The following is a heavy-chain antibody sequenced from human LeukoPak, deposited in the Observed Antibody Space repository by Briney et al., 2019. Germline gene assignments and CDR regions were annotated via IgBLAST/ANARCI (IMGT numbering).Heavy chain of an antibody. V-gene: IGHV3-23*01. CDR1: GFTFSSYA. D-gene: IGHD6-19*01. CDR2: ISGSGGST. CDR3: ANIAVAGLYYYYYYGMDV. J-gene: IGHJ6*02. Sequence: GGSLRLSCAASGFTFSSYAMSWVRQAPGKGLEWVSAISGSGGSTYYADSVKGRFTISRDNSKNTLYLQMNSLGAEDTAVYYCANIAVAGLYYYYYYGMDVWGQGTTVTVSS.